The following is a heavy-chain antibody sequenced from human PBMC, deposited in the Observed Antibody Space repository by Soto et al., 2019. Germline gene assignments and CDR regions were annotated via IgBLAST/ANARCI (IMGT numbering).Heavy chain of an antibody. D-gene: IGHD3-3*01. J-gene: IGHJ5*02. CDR1: GFTFSSYS. CDR2: ISGSGVST. Sequence: GGSLRLSCAASGFTFSSYSMSWVRQAPGKGLEWVSAISGSGVSTYYADSVKGRFTISRDNSKNTLYLQMNSLRAEDTAVYYCAKSRAEWLSKGWFDPLGQGTLVTVSS. CDR3: AKSRAEWLSKGWFDP. V-gene: IGHV3-23*01.